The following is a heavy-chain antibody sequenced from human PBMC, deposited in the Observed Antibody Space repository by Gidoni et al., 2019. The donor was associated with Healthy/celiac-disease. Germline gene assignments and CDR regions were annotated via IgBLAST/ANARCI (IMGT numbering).Heavy chain of an antibody. CDR3: AKDSHRTTVVTPGFFDY. D-gene: IGHD4-17*01. CDR1: GFTFDDYA. J-gene: IGHJ4*02. CDR2: ISWNSGSI. V-gene: IGHV3-9*01. Sequence: EVQLVESGGGLVQPGRSLRLSCAASGFTFDDYAMHWVRQAPGKGLEWVSGISWNSGSIGYADSVKGRFTISRDNAKNSLYLQMNSLRAEDTALYYCAKDSHRTTVVTPGFFDYWGQGTLVTVSS.